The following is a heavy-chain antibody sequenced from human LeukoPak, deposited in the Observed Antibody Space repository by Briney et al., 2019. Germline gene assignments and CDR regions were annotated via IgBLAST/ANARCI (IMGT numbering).Heavy chain of an antibody. V-gene: IGHV1-8*02. J-gene: IGHJ5*02. CDR1: GYTFTSYD. Sequence: ASVTVSCTASGYTFTSYDINWVRQATGQGLEWMGWMNPNSGNTGYAQKFQGRVTITRNTSISTAYMELSSLRSEDTAVYYCARGRNDYSNLNWFDPWGQGTLVTVSS. CDR2: MNPNSGNT. D-gene: IGHD4-11*01. CDR3: ARGRNDYSNLNWFDP.